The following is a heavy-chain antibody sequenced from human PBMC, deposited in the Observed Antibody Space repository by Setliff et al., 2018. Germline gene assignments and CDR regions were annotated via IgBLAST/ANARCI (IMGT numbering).Heavy chain of an antibody. J-gene: IGHJ4*02. Sequence: PGGSLRLSCEASGFTFSNYWMHWVRQGPGKPLVWVSRINGDGSSTTYADSVKGRFTISRDNAKNSLYLQMNSLTTEDTAFYYCVKSDRDSSGWYPDYWGQGTLVTVSS. V-gene: IGHV3-74*01. CDR2: INGDGSST. CDR1: GFTFSNYW. D-gene: IGHD6-19*01. CDR3: VKSDRDSSGWYPDY.